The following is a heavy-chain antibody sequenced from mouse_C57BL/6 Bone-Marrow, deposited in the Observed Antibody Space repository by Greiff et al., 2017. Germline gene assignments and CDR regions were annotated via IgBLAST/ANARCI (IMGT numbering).Heavy chain of an antibody. CDR3: ARKGDYALAY. Sequence: EVQRVESGPGLVKPSQSLSLTCSVTGYSITSGYYWNWIRQFPGNKLEWMGYISYDGSNNYNPSLKNRISITRDTSKNQFFLKLNSVTTEDTATDYCARKGDYALAYWGQGTLVTVSA. D-gene: IGHD2-4*01. J-gene: IGHJ3*01. CDR2: ISYDGSN. CDR1: GYSITSGYY. V-gene: IGHV3-6*01.